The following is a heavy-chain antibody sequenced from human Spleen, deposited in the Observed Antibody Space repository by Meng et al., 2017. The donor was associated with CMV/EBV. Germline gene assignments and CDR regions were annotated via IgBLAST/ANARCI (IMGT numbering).Heavy chain of an antibody. Sequence: LNCDGYGATPSVHYWRWIRKPPGKGLEWIGEINDSGGTNYNTSLKSRVIISVDTSNNQLSLKLNSVTAADTAVYYCARGGVVPAVPVWNHWGQGTLVTVS. CDR1: GATPSVHY. V-gene: IGHV4-34*01. CDR3: ARGGVVPAVPVWNH. D-gene: IGHD2-2*01. J-gene: IGHJ5*02. CDR2: INDSGGT.